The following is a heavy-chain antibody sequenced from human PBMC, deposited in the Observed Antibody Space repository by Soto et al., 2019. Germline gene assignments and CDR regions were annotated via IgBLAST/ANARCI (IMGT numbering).Heavy chain of an antibody. J-gene: IGHJ4*02. D-gene: IGHD2-2*01. CDR3: ARGRQYCSSTSCYVYDY. Sequence: ASVKVSCKASGYTFTSYDINWVRQATGQGLEWMGWMNPNSGNTGYAQKFQGRVTMTRNTSISTAYMELSSLRSEDTAVYYCARGRQYCSSTSCYVYDYWGQGTLVTVSS. CDR2: MNPNSGNT. V-gene: IGHV1-8*01. CDR1: GYTFTSYD.